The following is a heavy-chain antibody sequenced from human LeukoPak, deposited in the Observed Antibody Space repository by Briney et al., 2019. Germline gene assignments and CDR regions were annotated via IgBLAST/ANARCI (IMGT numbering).Heavy chain of an antibody. CDR3: ARDSPARGYSYGPDY. V-gene: IGHV4-30-4*01. D-gene: IGHD5-18*01. Sequence: SQTLSLTCTVSGGSISSDDYSWSWIRQAPGKGLEWIGHIYYSGTTSYNPSLKSRVTISLDTSKNHFSLKLSSVTVADAAVYYCARDSPARGYSYGPDYWGQGTLVTVSS. J-gene: IGHJ4*02. CDR1: GGSISSDDYS. CDR2: IYYSGTT.